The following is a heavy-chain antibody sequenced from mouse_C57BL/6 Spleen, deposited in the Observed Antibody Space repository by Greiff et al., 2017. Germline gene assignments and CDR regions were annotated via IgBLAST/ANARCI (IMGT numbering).Heavy chain of an antibody. V-gene: IGHV1-9*01. CDR2: ILPGGGST. CDR3: AATTVVEGGFDY. CDR1: GYTFTGYW. D-gene: IGHD1-1*01. J-gene: IGHJ2*01. Sequence: QVQLQQSGAELMKPGASVKLSCKATGYTFTGYWIEWVKQRPGHGLEWIGEILPGGGSTNYNEKFKGKATFTADTSSNTAYMQLSSLTTEDSAIYYCAATTVVEGGFDYWGQGTTLTVSS.